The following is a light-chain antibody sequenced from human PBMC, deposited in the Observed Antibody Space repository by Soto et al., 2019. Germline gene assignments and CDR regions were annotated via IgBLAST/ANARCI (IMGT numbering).Light chain of an antibody. CDR3: QQTYDTPFT. V-gene: IGKV1-39*01. Sequence: DIQMTQSPSSLSASVGDRVTITSRASQSISTYLSWYQQKPGQAPKVLIYAASRLERGVPSRFSGSGSVTDFALTVSSLQPEDFATYYCQQTYDTPFTFGPGTTV. J-gene: IGKJ3*01. CDR1: QSISTY. CDR2: AAS.